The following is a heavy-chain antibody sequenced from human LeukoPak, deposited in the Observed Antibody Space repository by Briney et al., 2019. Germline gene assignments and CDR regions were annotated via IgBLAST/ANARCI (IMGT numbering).Heavy chain of an antibody. J-gene: IGHJ4*02. CDR3: ARQGTIAAAGAPNFDY. Sequence: SETLSLTCAVYGGSFSGYYWSWIRQPPGKGLEWIGEINHSGSTNYNPSLKSRVTISVDTSKNQFSLKLSSVTAADTAVYYCARQGTIAAAGAPNFDYWGQGTLVTVPS. CDR1: GGSFSGYY. CDR2: INHSGST. V-gene: IGHV4-34*01. D-gene: IGHD6-13*01.